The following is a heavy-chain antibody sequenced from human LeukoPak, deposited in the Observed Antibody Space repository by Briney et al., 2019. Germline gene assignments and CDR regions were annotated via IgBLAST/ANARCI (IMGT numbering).Heavy chain of an antibody. Sequence: GGSLRLSCAASGFTFDDYAMHWVRQAPGKGLEWVSGISWNSGTIGYADPVKGRFTISRDNAKNSLYLQVNSLRAEDMALYYCAKGYSYSYKYYFDYWGQGTLVTVSS. J-gene: IGHJ4*02. V-gene: IGHV3-9*03. D-gene: IGHD5-18*01. CDR3: AKGYSYSYKYYFDY. CDR2: ISWNSGTI. CDR1: GFTFDDYA.